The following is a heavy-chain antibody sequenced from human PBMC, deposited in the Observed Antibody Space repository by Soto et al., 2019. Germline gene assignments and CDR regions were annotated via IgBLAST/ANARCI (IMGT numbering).Heavy chain of an antibody. CDR3: ASATVVAATFDF. J-gene: IGHJ4*02. D-gene: IGHD2-15*01. V-gene: IGHV3-21*01. CDR1: GFAFRSYN. CDR2: ISSGSSNI. Sequence: EVQLVGSGGGLVKPGGSLTLSCAASGFAFRSYNMNWVRQGPGKGLEWVASISSGSSNIYYADSVKGRFTISRDNAKNSLFLQMDSLRAEDSAVYYCASATVVAATFDFWGQGTLVTVSS.